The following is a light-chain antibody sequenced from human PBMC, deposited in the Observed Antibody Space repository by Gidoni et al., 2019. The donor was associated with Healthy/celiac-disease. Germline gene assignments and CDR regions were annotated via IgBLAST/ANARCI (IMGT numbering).Light chain of an antibody. CDR2: AAS. Sequence: QIIQFPSSLSASVGDRVTLTCRASQDIDTYFAWYHQTPGRFPRLLIYAASSYQSGVPSRFRGSGSRTDFILTISSLQPEDVATYYCQNYNSAPLTFGEGTKVEIK. CDR1: QDIDTY. J-gene: IGKJ4*01. CDR3: QNYNSAPLT. V-gene: IGKV1-27*01.